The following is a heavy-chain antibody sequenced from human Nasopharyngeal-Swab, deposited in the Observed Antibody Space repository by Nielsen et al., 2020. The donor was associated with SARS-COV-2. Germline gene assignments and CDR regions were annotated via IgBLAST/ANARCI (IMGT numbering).Heavy chain of an antibody. CDR2: IIPIFGTA. Sequence: KVSCKASGGTFSSYAISWVRQAPGQGLEWMGGIIPIFGTANYAQKFQGRVTITADESTSTAYMELSSLRSEDTAVYYCARGGIAAGLLEAWYYFDYWGQGTLVTVSS. J-gene: IGHJ4*02. CDR3: ARGGIAAGLLEAWYYFDY. V-gene: IGHV1-69*01. CDR1: GGTFSSYA. D-gene: IGHD6-13*01.